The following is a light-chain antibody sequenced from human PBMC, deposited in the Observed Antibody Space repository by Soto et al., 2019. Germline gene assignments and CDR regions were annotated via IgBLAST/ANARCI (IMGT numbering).Light chain of an antibody. V-gene: IGLV1-40*01. Sequence: QSVLTQPPSVSGAPGQRVTISCTGSSSNIGAGYDVHWYQQLPGTAPKLLIYGNSNRPSGVPDRFSGSKSGTSASLAITGLQAEDEADYYCQSYDSSLSGSTFVGGTKVTVL. CDR2: GNS. CDR1: SSNIGAGYD. J-gene: IGLJ2*01. CDR3: QSYDSSLSGST.